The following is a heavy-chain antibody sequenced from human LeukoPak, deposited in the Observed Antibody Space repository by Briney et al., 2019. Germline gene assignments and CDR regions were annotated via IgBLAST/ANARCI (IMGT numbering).Heavy chain of an antibody. CDR3: AIMARRWLQLRVFDY. CDR2: MNPNSGNT. J-gene: IGHJ4*02. CDR1: GYTFTSYD. V-gene: IGHV1-8*01. Sequence: ASVKVSCKASGYTFTSYDINWLRQATGQGLEWMGWMNPNSGNTGYAQKFQGRVTMTRNTSISTAYMELSSLRSEDTAVYYCAIMARRWLQLRVFDYWGQGTLVAVSS. D-gene: IGHD5-24*01.